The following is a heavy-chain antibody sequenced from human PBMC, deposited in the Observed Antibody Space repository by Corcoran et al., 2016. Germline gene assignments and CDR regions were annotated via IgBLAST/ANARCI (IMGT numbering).Heavy chain of an antibody. CDR1: GGSFSGYY. J-gene: IGHJ4*02. CDR3: ARGRGELPSDFDY. CDR2: INHSGST. V-gene: IGHV4-34*01. Sequence: QVQLQQWGAGLLKPSETLSLTCAVYGGSFSGYYWSWIRQPPGKGLEWIGEINHSGSTNYNPSLKSRVTISVDMSKNQFSLKLSSVTAADTAVYYCARGRGELPSDFDYWGQGTLVTVSS. D-gene: IGHD1-26*01.